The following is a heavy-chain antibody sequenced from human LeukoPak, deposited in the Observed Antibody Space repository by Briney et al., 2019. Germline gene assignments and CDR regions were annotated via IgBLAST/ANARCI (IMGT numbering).Heavy chain of an antibody. J-gene: IGHJ4*02. CDR1: GFTFSSYA. Sequence: GGSLRLSCAASGFTFSSYAMSWVRQAPGKGLEWVSAISGSGGSTYYADSVKGRFTISRDNSKNTLYLQMNSLRAEDTAVYYCATNPGYSGSRDYWGQGTLVTVSS. D-gene: IGHD6-13*01. CDR3: ATNPGYSGSRDY. V-gene: IGHV3-23*01. CDR2: ISGSGGST.